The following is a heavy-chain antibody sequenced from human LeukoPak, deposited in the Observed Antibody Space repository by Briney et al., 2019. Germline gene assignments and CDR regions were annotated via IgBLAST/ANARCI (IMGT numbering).Heavy chain of an antibody. J-gene: IGHJ1*01. CDR1: GYTFTSYA. CDR2: INAGNGNT. CDR3: ARAPLHDRNDYYYPH. D-gene: IGHD3-22*01. V-gene: IGHV1-3*01. Sequence: ASVKVSCKASGYTFTSYAMHWVRQAPGQRLEWMGWINAGNGNTKYSQKFQGRVTITRDTSASTAYMELSSLRSEDTAVYYSARAPLHDRNDYYYPHWGQGTVVTVSP.